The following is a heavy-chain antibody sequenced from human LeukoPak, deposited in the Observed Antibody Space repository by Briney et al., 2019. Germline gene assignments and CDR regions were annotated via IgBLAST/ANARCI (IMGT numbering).Heavy chain of an antibody. CDR3: ARDSSGSFDY. J-gene: IGHJ4*02. V-gene: IGHV4-39*07. D-gene: IGHD6-19*01. CDR1: GGSISSSSYY. CDR2: IYYSGST. Sequence: SETLSLTCTVSGGSISSSSYYWAWIRQPPGKGLEWIGSIYYSGSTYYNPSLKSRVTISVDTSKNQFSLKLSSVTAADTAVYYCARDSSGSFDYWGQGTLVTVSS.